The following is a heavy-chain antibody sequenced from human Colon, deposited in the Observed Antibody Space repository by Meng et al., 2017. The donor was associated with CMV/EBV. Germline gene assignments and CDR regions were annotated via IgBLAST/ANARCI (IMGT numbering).Heavy chain of an antibody. CDR2: IYGGGTT. CDR1: GFTVSSNY. V-gene: IGHV3-66*02. CDR3: ARDSITGSPYYYYGMDV. J-gene: IGHJ6*02. Sequence: ISCAASGFTVSSNYMSWVRQAPGKGLEWVSVIYGGGTTYYADSVKGRFIISRDKSKNTMFLQMNSLRPEDTALYYCARDSITGSPYYYYGMDVWGQGTTVTVSS. D-gene: IGHD2/OR15-2a*01.